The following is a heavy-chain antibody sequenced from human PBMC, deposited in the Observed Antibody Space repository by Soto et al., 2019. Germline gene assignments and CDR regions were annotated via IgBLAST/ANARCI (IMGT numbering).Heavy chain of an antibody. CDR3: AKSAPMDAGDKYYYDF. V-gene: IGHV1-69*13. CDR1: GGTFSTFG. D-gene: IGHD4-17*01. J-gene: IGHJ4*02. CDR2: IIPFFGTA. Sequence: GXSVKVSCKASGGTFSTFGVRWVRQAPGQGLEWMGGIIPFFGTARYSQKFEDRITITADESTNTVYMDLRSLTSEDTAIYYCAKSAPMDAGDKYYYDFWGQGALVTVSS.